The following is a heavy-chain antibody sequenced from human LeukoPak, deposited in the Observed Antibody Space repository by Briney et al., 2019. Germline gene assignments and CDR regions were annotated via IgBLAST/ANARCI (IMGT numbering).Heavy chain of an antibody. CDR1: GFNVSNNY. Sequence: PGGSVRLSCAASGFNVSNNYMNWVRQAPGKGLEWVAIICYDGSSKYYADSVKGRFTISRDNSKNTLYLQMNSLRAEDTAVYYCAADTTADYWGQGTLVTVSS. V-gene: IGHV3-33*08. J-gene: IGHJ4*02. D-gene: IGHD1-26*01. CDR3: AADTTADY. CDR2: ICYDGSSK.